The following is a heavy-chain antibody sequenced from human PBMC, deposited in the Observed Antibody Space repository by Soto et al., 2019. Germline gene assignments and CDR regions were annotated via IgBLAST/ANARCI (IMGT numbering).Heavy chain of an antibody. D-gene: IGHD6-19*01. V-gene: IGHV1-18*01. J-gene: IGHJ5*02. CDR1: GYTFTSYG. CDR3: ARESAVAALDP. CDR2: ISAYNGNT. Sequence: QVQLVQSGAEVKKPGASVKVSCKASGYTFTSYGISWVRQAPGQGLEWMGWISAYNGNTNYAQKLQGRVTMTTDTSRSTDSMELRSLRSDDTAVYYCARESAVAALDPWGQGTLVTVSS.